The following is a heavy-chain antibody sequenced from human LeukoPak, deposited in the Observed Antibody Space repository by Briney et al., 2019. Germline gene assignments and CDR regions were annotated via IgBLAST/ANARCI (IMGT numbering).Heavy chain of an antibody. CDR2: ISGSGGST. D-gene: IGHD4-17*01. V-gene: IGHV3-23*01. Sequence: GGSLRLSCAASGFTFSSYAMSWVRQAPGKGQEWVSAISGSGGSTYYADSVKGRFTISRDNSKNTLYLQMNSLRAEDTAVYYCAKALMEKMTTVTTIDYWGQGTLVTVSS. J-gene: IGHJ4*02. CDR1: GFTFSSYA. CDR3: AKALMEKMTTVTTIDY.